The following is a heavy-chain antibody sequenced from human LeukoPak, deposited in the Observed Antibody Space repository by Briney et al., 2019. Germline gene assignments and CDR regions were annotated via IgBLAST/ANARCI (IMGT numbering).Heavy chain of an antibody. CDR1: GFTFSSYG. CDR2: ISGSGGST. Sequence: GGSLRLSCAASGFTFSSYGMHWVRQAPGKGLEWVSAISGSGGSTYYADSVKGRFTISRDNAKNSLYLQMNSLRAEDAAVYYCARDIEAAGICFDYWGQGILVTVSS. J-gene: IGHJ4*02. V-gene: IGHV3-23*01. D-gene: IGHD6-13*01. CDR3: ARDIEAAGICFDY.